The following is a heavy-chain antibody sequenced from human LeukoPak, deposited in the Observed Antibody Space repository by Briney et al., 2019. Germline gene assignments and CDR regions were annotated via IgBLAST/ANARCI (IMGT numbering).Heavy chain of an antibody. CDR3: ARDQAAAGDY. V-gene: IGHV3-23*01. J-gene: IGHJ4*02. CDR2: IGVSGRT. D-gene: IGHD6-13*01. CDR1: GFTFSSYV. Sequence: GGSLRLSCAASGFTFSSYVMAWVRQAPGKGLDWVSSIGVSGRTSYPDSVKGRFTISRDNSKNTLYLQMHSLRGEDTAMYYCARDQAAAGDYWGQGTLVTVSS.